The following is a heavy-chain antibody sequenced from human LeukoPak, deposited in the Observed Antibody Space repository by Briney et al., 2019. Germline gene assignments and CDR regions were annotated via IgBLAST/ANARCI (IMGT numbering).Heavy chain of an antibody. D-gene: IGHD3-3*01. J-gene: IGHJ4*02. V-gene: IGHV3-23*01. CDR3: AKDYDFWSGYRFDY. CDR1: GFTFSSYA. Sequence: GGSLRLSCAASGFTFSSYAMSWVRQAPGKGLEWVSAISGSGGRTYYADSVKGRFTISRDNSKNTLYLQMNSLRAEDTAVYYCAKDYDFWSGYRFDYWGQGTLVTVSS. CDR2: ISGSGGRT.